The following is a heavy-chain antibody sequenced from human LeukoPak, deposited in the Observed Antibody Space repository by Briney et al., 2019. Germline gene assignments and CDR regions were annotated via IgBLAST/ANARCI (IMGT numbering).Heavy chain of an antibody. D-gene: IGHD2-15*01. J-gene: IGHJ5*01. CDR2: VHNSVT. CDR3: AREGDCSGGSCYSYGWFDS. CDR1: GASFNNGGYY. Sequence: SETLSLTCSVSGASFNNGGYYWIWIRQPPGKGLEWIAYVHNSVTYYNHSLNSRVTMLVNRSKNQFCLTLRSVPAADTAVYYCAREGDCSGGSCYSYGWFDSWGQGALVTVSS. V-gene: IGHV4-61*08.